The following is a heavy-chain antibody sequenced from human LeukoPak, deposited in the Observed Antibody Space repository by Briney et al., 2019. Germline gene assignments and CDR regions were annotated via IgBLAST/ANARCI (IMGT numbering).Heavy chain of an antibody. CDR2: MFHSGST. CDR1: GFTFSSYS. V-gene: IGHV4-38-2*01. CDR3: ARVRYNWNRDFDY. J-gene: IGHJ4*02. Sequence: PGGSLRLSCAASGFTFSSYSMNWVRQPPGKGLEWIGSMFHSGSTYYNPSLKSRVTMSVDTSKNQFSLKLSSVTAADTAVYYCARVRYNWNRDFDYWGQGTLVTVSS. D-gene: IGHD1-20*01.